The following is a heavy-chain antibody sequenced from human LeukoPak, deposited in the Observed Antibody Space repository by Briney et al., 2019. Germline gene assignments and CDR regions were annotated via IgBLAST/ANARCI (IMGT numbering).Heavy chain of an antibody. J-gene: IGHJ5*01. Sequence: ASVKLSCKASGYTFSTYYIHWVRQAPGEGLEWVGLIHPGVGSTNYAQKFRGRVTMTTDTATTTVHMELTSLKSEDTAVYYCARDRPHNWFDSWGQGTLVTVSP. V-gene: IGHV1-46*01. CDR1: GYTFSTYY. CDR2: IHPGVGST. CDR3: ARDRPHNWFDS.